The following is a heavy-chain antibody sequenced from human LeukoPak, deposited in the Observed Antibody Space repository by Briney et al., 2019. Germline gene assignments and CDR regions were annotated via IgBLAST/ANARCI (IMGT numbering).Heavy chain of an antibody. Sequence: SETLSPTCTVSGGSISSYYWSWIRQPAGKGLEWIGRIYTSGSTNYNPSLKSRVTMSVDTSKNQFSLKLSSVTAADTAVYYCARAQSDFWSGYGSGNWFDPWGQGTLVTVSS. CDR1: GGSISSYY. CDR2: IYTSGST. V-gene: IGHV4-4*07. J-gene: IGHJ5*02. CDR3: ARAQSDFWSGYGSGNWFDP. D-gene: IGHD3-3*01.